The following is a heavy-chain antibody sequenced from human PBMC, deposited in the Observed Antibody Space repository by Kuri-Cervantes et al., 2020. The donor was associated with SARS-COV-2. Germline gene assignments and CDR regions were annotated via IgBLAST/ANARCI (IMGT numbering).Heavy chain of an antibody. D-gene: IGHD1-1*01. Sequence: LRLSCTVSGGSISSGSYYWSWIRQPAGKGLEWIGRIYTSGSTNYNPSLKSRVTISVDTSKNQFSLKLSSVTAADTAVYYCASTGWVSGGSGYYYYMDVWGKGTTVTVSS. CDR3: ASTGWVSGGSGYYYYMDV. V-gene: IGHV4-61*02. CDR2: IYTSGST. J-gene: IGHJ6*03. CDR1: GGSISSGSYY.